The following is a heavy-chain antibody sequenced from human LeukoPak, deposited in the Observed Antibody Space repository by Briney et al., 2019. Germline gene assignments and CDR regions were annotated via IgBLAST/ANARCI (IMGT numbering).Heavy chain of an antibody. Sequence: GGPLRLSCVVSGISLSNYAMSWVRQAPGKGLEWVSYISERGGSTAYADSVKGRFTISRDNSLNTLYLQMSSLRAEDTAVYFCAKRGIVIRGILVIGYHQEAYHYDYWGQGVLVTVSS. CDR2: ISERGGST. CDR3: AKRGIVIRGILVIGYHQEAYHYDY. V-gene: IGHV3-23*01. J-gene: IGHJ4*02. D-gene: IGHD3-10*01. CDR1: GISLSNYA.